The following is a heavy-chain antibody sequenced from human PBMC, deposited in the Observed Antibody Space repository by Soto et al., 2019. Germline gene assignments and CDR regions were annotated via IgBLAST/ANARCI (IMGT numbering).Heavy chain of an antibody. V-gene: IGHV3-72*01. CDR1: GFTFSDHY. CDR3: ARGGYCSSTSCYRDYYGMDV. J-gene: IGHJ6*02. Sequence: GGSLRLSCAASGFTFSDHYMDWVRQAPGKGLEWVGRTRNKANSYTTEYAASVKGRFTISRDDSKNSLYLQMNSPKTEDTAVYYCARGGYCSSTSCYRDYYGMDVWGQGTTVTVSS. CDR2: TRNKANSYTT. D-gene: IGHD2-2*01.